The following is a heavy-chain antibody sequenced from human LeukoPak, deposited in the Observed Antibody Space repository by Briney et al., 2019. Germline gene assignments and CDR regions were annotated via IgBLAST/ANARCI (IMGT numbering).Heavy chain of an antibody. D-gene: IGHD3-22*01. J-gene: IGHJ4*02. CDR2: IIPIFGTA. Sequence: SVKVSCKASGGIFSSYAISWVRQAPGQGLEWMGRIIPIFGTANYAQKFQGRVTITTDESTSTAYMELSSLRSEDTAVYYCAGGPPNYYDSSGYQYSSDYWGQGTLVTVSS. CDR1: GGIFSSYA. CDR3: AGGPPNYYDSSGYQYSSDY. V-gene: IGHV1-69*05.